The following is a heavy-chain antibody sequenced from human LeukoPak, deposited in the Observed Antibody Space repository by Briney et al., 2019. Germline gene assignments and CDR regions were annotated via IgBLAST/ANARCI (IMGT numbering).Heavy chain of an antibody. CDR1: GGPISSSSYH. CDR2: IYYSGST. J-gene: IGHJ5*02. Sequence: SETLSLTCTVSGGPISSSSYHWGWIRQPPGKGLEWIGSIYYSGSTYYNPSLKNRVTISVDTSKNQFSLKLSSVTAADTAVYYCARHYDSSRSLFDPWGQGTLVTVSS. D-gene: IGHD3-22*01. CDR3: ARHYDSSRSLFDP. V-gene: IGHV4-39*01.